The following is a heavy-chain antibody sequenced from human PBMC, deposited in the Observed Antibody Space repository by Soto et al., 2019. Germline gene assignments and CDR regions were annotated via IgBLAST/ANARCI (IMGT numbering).Heavy chain of an antibody. V-gene: IGHV4-59*01. J-gene: IGHJ4*02. CDR3: AREYINSPEAFDS. Sequence: LTYTVYGGYFSGYYWGWIRQHPGKGLEWIGSIYYTGSTNYNPSLGSRVTISLDPSRNQFSLKLSSVTAADTAMFYCAREYINSPEAFDSWGQGALVTVSS. CDR1: GGYFSGYY. D-gene: IGHD6-6*01. CDR2: IYYTGST.